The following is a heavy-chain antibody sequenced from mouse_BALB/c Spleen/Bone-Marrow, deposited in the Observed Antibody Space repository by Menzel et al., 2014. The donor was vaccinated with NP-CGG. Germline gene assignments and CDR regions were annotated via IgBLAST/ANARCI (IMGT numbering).Heavy chain of an antibody. CDR3: TREGDSPFAY. D-gene: IGHD2-13*01. V-gene: IGHV1S81*02. J-gene: IGHJ3*01. CDR2: INPSNGGT. CDR1: GYTFTSYY. Sequence: VQLVESGAELVKPGASVKLSCKASGYTFTSYYMYWVKRRPGQGLEWIGEINPSNGGTNFNEKFKSKATLTVDKSSSTAYMQLSSLTSEDSAVHYCTREGDSPFAYWGQGTLVTVSA.